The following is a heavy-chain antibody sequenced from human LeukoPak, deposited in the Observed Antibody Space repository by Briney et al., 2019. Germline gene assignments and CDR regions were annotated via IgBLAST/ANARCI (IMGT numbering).Heavy chain of an antibody. CDR2: TFYTSKWNN. Sequence: SQTLSLTCAISGDSVSSNSASWNWFRQSPSIGLEWLGRTFYTSKWNNDYAVSVKSRITINPDTSKNHFSLQLNSVTPEDTAVYYCARRRYYDYTGFFDYWGQGTLVTVSS. CDR3: ARRRYYDYTGFFDY. CDR1: GDSVSSNSAS. D-gene: IGHD3-22*01. J-gene: IGHJ4*02. V-gene: IGHV6-1*01.